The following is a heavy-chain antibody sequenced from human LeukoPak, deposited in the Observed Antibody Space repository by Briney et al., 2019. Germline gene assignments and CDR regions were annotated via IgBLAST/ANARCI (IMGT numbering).Heavy chain of an antibody. J-gene: IGHJ6*03. CDR3: ARASVTYYYYYYMDV. CDR1: GGSISSSTW. Sequence: SGTLSLTCAVSGGSISSSTWWSWVRQPPGKGLEWIGEIYHSGSTNYNPSLKSRVTISVDTSKNQFSLKLSSVTAADTAVYYCARASVTYYYYYYMDVWGKGTTVTVSS. CDR2: IYHSGST. D-gene: IGHD4-11*01. V-gene: IGHV4-4*02.